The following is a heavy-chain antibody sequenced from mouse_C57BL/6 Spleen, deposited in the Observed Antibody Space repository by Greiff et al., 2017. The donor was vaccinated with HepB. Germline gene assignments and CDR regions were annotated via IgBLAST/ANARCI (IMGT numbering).Heavy chain of an antibody. D-gene: IGHD2-1*01. Sequence: EVKLMESGGGLVKPGGSLKLSCAASGFTFSSYAMSWVRQTPEKRLEWVATISDGGSYTYSPDNVKGRFTIARDNAKNNLYLQMSHLKSEDTAMYYCARDRDDGNYGCWGQGTLVTVSA. CDR3: ARDRDDGNYGC. V-gene: IGHV5-4*01. J-gene: IGHJ3*01. CDR1: GFTFSSYA. CDR2: ISDGGSYT.